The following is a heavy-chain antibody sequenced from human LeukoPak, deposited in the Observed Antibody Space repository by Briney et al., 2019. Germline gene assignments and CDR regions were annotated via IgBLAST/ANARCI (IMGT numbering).Heavy chain of an antibody. CDR1: GGSISSSSYY. CDR3: ARDGVIAAGY. D-gene: IGHD6-13*01. CDR2: IYYSGST. Sequence: SETLSLTCTVSGGSISSSSYYWGWIRQPPGKGLEWIGSIYYSGSTYYNPSLKSRVTISVDTSKNQFSLKLSSVTAADTAVYYCARDGVIAAGYWGQGTLVTVSS. J-gene: IGHJ4*02. V-gene: IGHV4-39*07.